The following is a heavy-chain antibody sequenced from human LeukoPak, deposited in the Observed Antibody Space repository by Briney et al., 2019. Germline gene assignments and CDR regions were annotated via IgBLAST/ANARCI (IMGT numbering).Heavy chain of an antibody. CDR2: IRQDASAV. J-gene: IGHJ4*02. V-gene: IGHV3-7*04. D-gene: IGHD3-22*01. CDR1: GFTFSDYY. CDR3: ARWIHDSAAWRLDY. Sequence: GGSLRLSCAASGFTFSDYYMSWIRQAPGKGLEWVANIRQDASAVFQVDSLKGRFTVSRDNTKNSLYLQMSSLRVEDTAVYYCARWIHDSAAWRLDYWGRGALVTVSS.